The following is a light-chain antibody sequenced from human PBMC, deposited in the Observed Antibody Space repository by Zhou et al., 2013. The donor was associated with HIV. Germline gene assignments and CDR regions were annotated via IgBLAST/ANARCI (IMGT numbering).Light chain of an antibody. V-gene: IGKV1-39*01. CDR2: GAS. CDR3: QQSYSVPPT. CDR1: ENIRTY. J-gene: IGKJ2*01. Sequence: DIQMTQSPSSLSASVGERVTLTCRASENIRTYVNWYQQKPGKAPKLLIHGASILQTGVPTRFSGSGSGTEFTLTIDSLQREDFATYFCQQSYSVPPTFGQGTKLE.